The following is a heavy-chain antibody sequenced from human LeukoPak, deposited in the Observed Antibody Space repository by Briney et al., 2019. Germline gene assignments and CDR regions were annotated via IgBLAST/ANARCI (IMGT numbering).Heavy chain of an antibody. D-gene: IGHD3-3*01. CDR3: ASSPITIFGVVISYFDY. V-gene: IGHV4-59*01. CDR2: IYYSVST. CDR1: GGSISSYY. Sequence: KPSETLSLTCTVSGGSISSYYWSWIRQPPGKGLEWIGYIYYSVSTNYNPSLKSRVTISVDTSKNQFSLKLSSVTAADTAVYYCASSPITIFGVVISYFDYWGQGTLATVSS. J-gene: IGHJ4*02.